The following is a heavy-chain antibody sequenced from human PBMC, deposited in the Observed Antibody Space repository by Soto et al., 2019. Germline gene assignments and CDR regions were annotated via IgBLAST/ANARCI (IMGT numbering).Heavy chain of an antibody. CDR2: IYHSGST. J-gene: IGHJ5*02. CDR3: ARGPDR. V-gene: IGHV4-30-2*06. Sequence: PSETLSLTCTVSGASMSSDDYYWSWIRQSPEKGLEWIGYIYHSGSTYYNPSLKSRVTISVDRSKNQFSLKLSSVTAADTAVYYCARGPDRWGQGTLVTVS. CDR1: GASMSSDDYY.